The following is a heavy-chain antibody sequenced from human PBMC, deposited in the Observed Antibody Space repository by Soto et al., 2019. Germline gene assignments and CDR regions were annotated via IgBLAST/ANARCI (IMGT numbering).Heavy chain of an antibody. CDR1: GFTFDDYA. CDR2: ISWNSGII. D-gene: IGHD3-10*01. V-gene: IGHV3-9*01. CDR3: ANMGGSGSHSHGMDV. J-gene: IGHJ6*02. Sequence: EVQLVESGGGLVQPGRSLRLSCAASGFTFDDYAMHWVRQAPGKGLEWVSSISWNSGIIGYADSVKGRFTISRDNAKNSLYLQMNSRRAEDTALYYCANMGGSGSHSHGMDVWGQGTTVTVSS.